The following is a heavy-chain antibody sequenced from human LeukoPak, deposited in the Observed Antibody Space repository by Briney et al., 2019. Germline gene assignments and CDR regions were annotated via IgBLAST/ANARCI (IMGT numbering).Heavy chain of an antibody. J-gene: IGHJ4*03. CDR1: GFTFSNHA. Sequence: GGSLRLSCSGSGFTFSNHAMHWVRQAPGKGLEWVAVISSDATITVYLDSVKGRFTISRDNSNNILQLQMDSLRTEDTALYFCARDPAPGIPDYLDYWGHGTLVTVSS. D-gene: IGHD1-26*01. V-gene: IGHV3-30-3*01. CDR3: ARDPAPGIPDYLDY. CDR2: ISSDATIT.